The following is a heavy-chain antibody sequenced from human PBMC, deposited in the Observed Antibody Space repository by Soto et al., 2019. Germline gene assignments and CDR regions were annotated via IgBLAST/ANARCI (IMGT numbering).Heavy chain of an antibody. CDR2: ISSSSSYI. CDR1: GFTFSSYS. D-gene: IGHD4-17*01. J-gene: IGHJ4*02. Sequence: GGSLRLSCAASGFTFSSYSMNWVRQAPGKGLEWVSSISSSSSYIYYADSVKGRFTISRDNAKNSLYLQMNSLRAEDTAVYYCARVGKPYGDRAFVDYWGQGTLVTVSS. CDR3: ARVGKPYGDRAFVDY. V-gene: IGHV3-21*01.